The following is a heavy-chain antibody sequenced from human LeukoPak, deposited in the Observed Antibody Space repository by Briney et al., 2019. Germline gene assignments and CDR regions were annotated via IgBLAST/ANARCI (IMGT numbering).Heavy chain of an antibody. CDR1: GYTFIAYY. Sequence: ASVKVSFKASGYTFIAYYMHWVRQAPGQGLEWMGWINPNSGGTNYAQKFQGRVTMTRDTSISTVYMELSRLRSDDTAVYYCARDSCSSTSCLSIDDYWGQGTLVTVPS. J-gene: IGHJ4*02. V-gene: IGHV1-2*02. D-gene: IGHD2-2*01. CDR3: ARDSCSSTSCLSIDDY. CDR2: INPNSGGT.